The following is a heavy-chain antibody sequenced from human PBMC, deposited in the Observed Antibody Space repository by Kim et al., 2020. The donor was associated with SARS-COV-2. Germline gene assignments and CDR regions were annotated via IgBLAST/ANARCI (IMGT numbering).Heavy chain of an antibody. V-gene: IGHV3-21*01. D-gene: IGHD3-10*01. Sequence: GGSLRLSCAASGFTFSSYSMNWVRQAPGKGLEWVSSMSSSSTYIYYADSVKGRFTISRDNAKNSLYLQMNSLRAEDTAVYYCARVGGEEIYMDVWGKGTTVTVSS. CDR1: GFTFSSYS. CDR2: MSSSSTYI. J-gene: IGHJ6*03. CDR3: ARVGGEEIYMDV.